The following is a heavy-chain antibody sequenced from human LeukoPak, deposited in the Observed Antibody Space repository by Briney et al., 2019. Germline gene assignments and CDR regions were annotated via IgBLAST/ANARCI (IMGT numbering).Heavy chain of an antibody. D-gene: IGHD3-16*01. CDR3: ARGGRGSYT. V-gene: IGHV4-34*01. CDR1: GGSFSGYY. Sequence: PSETLSLTCAVYGGSFSGYYWSWIRQPPGKGLEWIGEINHSGGTNYNPSLKSRVTISVDTSKNQFSLKLSSVTAADTAVYYCARGGRGSYTRGQGTLVTVSS. J-gene: IGHJ4*02. CDR2: INHSGGT.